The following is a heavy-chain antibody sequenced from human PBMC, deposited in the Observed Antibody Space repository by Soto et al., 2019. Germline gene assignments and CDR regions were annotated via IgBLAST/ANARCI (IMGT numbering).Heavy chain of an antibody. CDR2: IIPIFGTA. V-gene: IGHV1-69*13. Sequence: SVKVSCKASGGTFSSYAISWVRQAPGQGLEWMGGIIPIFGTANYAQKFQGRVTITADESTSTAYMELSSLRSEDTAVYYCARVPLSRQQRRLGYYYGMDVWGQGTTVTVSS. J-gene: IGHJ6*02. CDR1: GGTFSSYA. CDR3: ARVPLSRQQRRLGYYYGMDV. D-gene: IGHD6-13*01.